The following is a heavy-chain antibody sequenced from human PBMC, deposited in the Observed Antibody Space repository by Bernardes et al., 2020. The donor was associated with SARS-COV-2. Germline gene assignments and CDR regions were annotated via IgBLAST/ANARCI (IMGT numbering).Heavy chain of an antibody. J-gene: IGHJ4*02. Sequence: SGPTLVKLTQTLTLTCTFSGFSLSTSGVGVGWIRQPPGKALEWLALIYWDDDKRYSPSLKSRLTITKDTSKNQVVLTMTNMDPVDTATYYCAHRRAFGGSLDYWGQGTLVTVSP. CDR2: IYWDDDK. CDR1: GFSLSTSGVG. D-gene: IGHD3-10*01. CDR3: AHRRAFGGSLDY. V-gene: IGHV2-5*02.